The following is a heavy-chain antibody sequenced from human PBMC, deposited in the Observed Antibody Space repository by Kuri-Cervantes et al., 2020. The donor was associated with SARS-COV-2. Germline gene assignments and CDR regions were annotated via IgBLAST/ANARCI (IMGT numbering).Heavy chain of an antibody. Sequence: GGSLRLSCAASGFRFTDYSMNWVRQAPGKGLEWVVAISYDGSNKYYADSVKGRFTISRDNSKNTLYLQMNSLRAEDTAVYYCAKGSSSWYYMDVWGKGTTVTVSS. J-gene: IGHJ6*03. V-gene: IGHV3-30*18. CDR1: GFRFTDYS. CDR3: AKGSSSWYYMDV. CDR2: ISYDGSNK. D-gene: IGHD6-13*01.